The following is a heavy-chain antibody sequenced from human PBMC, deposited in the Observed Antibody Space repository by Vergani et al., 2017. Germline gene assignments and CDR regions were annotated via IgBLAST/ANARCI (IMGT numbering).Heavy chain of an antibody. D-gene: IGHD6-19*01. CDR2: ISSSSSYI. CDR3: AKDGYSSCWIPPPIYYYYYGMDF. V-gene: IGHV3-21*01. Sequence: EVQLVESGGGLVKPGGSLRLSCAASGFTFSSYSMNWVRQAPGKGLEWVSSISSSSSYIYYADSVKGRITISRDNAKNSLYLQMISLRAEDTAVYYCAKDGYSSCWIPPPIYYYYYGMDFWGQGTTVIVSS. J-gene: IGHJ6*02. CDR1: GFTFSSYS.